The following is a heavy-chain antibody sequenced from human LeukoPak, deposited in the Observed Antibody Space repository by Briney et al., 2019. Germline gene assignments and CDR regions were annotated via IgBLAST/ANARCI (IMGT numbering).Heavy chain of an antibody. CDR2: ISYDGSDK. V-gene: IGHV3-30*09. CDR3: ARDLA. Sequence: GGSLRLSCAASGFTFSSYAMHWVRQAPGKGLEWVAVISYDGSDKYYADSVKGRFAISRDNSKNTLYLQMNSLRAEDTAVYYCARDLAWGQGTLVTVSS. CDR1: GFTFSSYA. J-gene: IGHJ5*02.